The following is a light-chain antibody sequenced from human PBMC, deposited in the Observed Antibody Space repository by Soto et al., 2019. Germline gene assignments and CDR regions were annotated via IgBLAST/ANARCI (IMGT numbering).Light chain of an antibody. Sequence: EIVMTQSPATLSVSRGERATLSCRANQAISSILAWSQYKPGQAPRLLISGASTRATGIPDRFSGSGSGTEFTLTISSLQSEDFAVYYCQHYNTWLGTFGGGTKVEIK. CDR3: QHYNTWLGT. CDR2: GAS. V-gene: IGKV3-15*01. CDR1: QAISSI. J-gene: IGKJ4*01.